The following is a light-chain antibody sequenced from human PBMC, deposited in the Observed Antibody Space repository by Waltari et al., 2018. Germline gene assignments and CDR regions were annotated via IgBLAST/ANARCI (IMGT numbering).Light chain of an antibody. CDR1: SSDVGDYNY. V-gene: IGLV2-14*03. CDR2: DVS. Sequence: QSALTQPASVSGSPGQSITPSCTATSSDVGDYNYVSWYQQHPGKAPKRMSYDVSNRPSGVSNRVSGSKSGNTASLTISGLQAEDEADYYCRSFTSSNSWVFGGGTKLTVL. CDR3: RSFTSSNSWV. J-gene: IGLJ3*02.